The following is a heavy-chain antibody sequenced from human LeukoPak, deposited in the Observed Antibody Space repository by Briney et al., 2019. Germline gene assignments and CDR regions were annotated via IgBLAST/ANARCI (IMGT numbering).Heavy chain of an antibody. D-gene: IGHD3-22*01. CDR1: GFTFSSYA. CDR3: AKGDPYYYDSSGYYLGPVDY. J-gene: IGHJ4*02. CDR2: ISGSGGST. Sequence: PGGSLRLSCAASGFTFSSYAMSWVRQAPGKGLEWVSAISGSGGSTNYADSVKGRFTISRDNSKNTLYLQMNSLRAEDTAVYYCAKGDPYYYDSSGYYLGPVDYWGQGTLVTVSS. V-gene: IGHV3-23*01.